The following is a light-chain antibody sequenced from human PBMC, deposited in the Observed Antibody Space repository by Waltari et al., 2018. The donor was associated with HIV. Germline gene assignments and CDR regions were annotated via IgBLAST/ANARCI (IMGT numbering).Light chain of an antibody. V-gene: IGLV2-23*02. J-gene: IGLJ2*01. Sequence: QSALTQPASVSGSPGQSITISCTGTSSNVWSYNLVSWYQQHPGIAPKLMIYEVSKRPSGVSNRFSGSKSGNTASLTISGLQAEDEADYYCCSYTGTNPFLLFGGGTKLTVL. CDR1: SSNVWSYNL. CDR2: EVS. CDR3: CSYTGTNPFLL.